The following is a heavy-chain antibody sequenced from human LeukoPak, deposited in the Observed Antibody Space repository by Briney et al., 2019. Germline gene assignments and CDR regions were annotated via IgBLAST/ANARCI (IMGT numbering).Heavy chain of an antibody. CDR1: GDSLSRGNYY. V-gene: IGHV4-39*01. J-gene: IGHJ5*02. Sequence: PSETLSLTCAVSGDSLSRGNYYWAWIRQSPGRGLGWIGSVDYSGDTYYNPSLESRVTLSVDKANNHLSLNLNSVTAADTAVYFCARHAAPKTTILVFVTARFDPWDQGALVTVSS. D-gene: IGHD2-21*01. CDR2: VDYSGDT. CDR3: ARHAAPKTTILVFVTARFDP.